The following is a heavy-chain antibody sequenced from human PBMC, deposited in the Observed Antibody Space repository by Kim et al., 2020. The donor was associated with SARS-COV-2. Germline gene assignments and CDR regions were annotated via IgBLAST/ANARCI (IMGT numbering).Heavy chain of an antibody. V-gene: IGHV3-7*03. CDR3: ARDFTH. Sequence: KQDGREKDYVESVRGRFSISRDNARNSLDLQMNSLRAEDTAVYYCARDFTHWGQGTLVTVSS. CDR2: KQDGREK. J-gene: IGHJ4*02.